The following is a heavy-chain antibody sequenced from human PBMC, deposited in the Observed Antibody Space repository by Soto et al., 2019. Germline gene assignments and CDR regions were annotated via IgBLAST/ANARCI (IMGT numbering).Heavy chain of an antibody. CDR1: GFTFSNAW. D-gene: IGHD3-22*01. Sequence: GGSLRLSCAASGFTFSNAWINWVRQAPGKGLEWVGRIKSKTDGGTTDFAAPVKGRFAISRDDSKNVVYLQMNSLKTEDTAVYYCTTDSYITIIVVSHDYWGHGTLVTVSS. J-gene: IGHJ4*01. CDR2: IKSKTDGGTT. CDR3: TTDSYITIIVVSHDY. V-gene: IGHV3-15*07.